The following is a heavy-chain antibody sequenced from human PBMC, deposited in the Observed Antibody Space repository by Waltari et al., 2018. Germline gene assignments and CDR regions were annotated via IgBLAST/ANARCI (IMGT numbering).Heavy chain of an antibody. J-gene: IGHJ4*02. CDR1: GGSISSAGYS. D-gene: IGHD3-10*01. Sequence: QLQLQESGSGLVKPSQTLSLTCAVSGGSISSAGYSWSWIRQPPGKGLEWIGYIYHSGSTYYNPSLKSRVTISVDRSKNQFSLKLSSVTAADTAVYYCARGREPYYYGSGSTFDYWGQGTLVTVSS. V-gene: IGHV4-30-2*01. CDR3: ARGREPYYYGSGSTFDY. CDR2: IYHSGST.